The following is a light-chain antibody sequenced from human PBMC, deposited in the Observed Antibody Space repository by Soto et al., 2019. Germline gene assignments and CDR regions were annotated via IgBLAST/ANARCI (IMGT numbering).Light chain of an antibody. CDR1: QSFSSSY. Sequence: EIVLTQSPGTLSLSPGERATLSCRASQSFSSSYLAWYQQKPGQAPRLLIYGASSRATGIPDRFSGSGSGTDFTLTLSSLEPEDFAVFICQQYGRSLFTFGTGSKVDI. J-gene: IGKJ3*01. CDR2: GAS. CDR3: QQYGRSLFT. V-gene: IGKV3-20*01.